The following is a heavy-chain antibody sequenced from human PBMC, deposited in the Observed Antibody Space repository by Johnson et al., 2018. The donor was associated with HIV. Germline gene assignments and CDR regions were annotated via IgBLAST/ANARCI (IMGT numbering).Heavy chain of an antibody. Sequence: QVQLVESGGGVVQPGRSLRLSCAASGFTFSSYAMHWVRQAPGKGLEWVAVISYDGSNKYYADSVKGRFTISRDNSKNTLFLQMNYLRAEDTAVYYCAKTIVVVTADAFDIWGQGTMVTVSS. V-gene: IGHV3-30-3*02. CDR3: AKTIVVVTADAFDI. D-gene: IGHD2-21*02. CDR1: GFTFSSYA. J-gene: IGHJ3*02. CDR2: ISYDGSNK.